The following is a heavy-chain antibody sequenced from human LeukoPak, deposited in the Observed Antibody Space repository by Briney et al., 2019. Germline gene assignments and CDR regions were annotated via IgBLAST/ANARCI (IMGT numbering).Heavy chain of an antibody. J-gene: IGHJ6*02. D-gene: IGHD3-9*01. Sequence: GRSLRLSCAASGFTFSSYAMHWVRQAPGKGLEWEAVISYDGSNKYYADSVKGRFTISRDNSKNTLYLQMNSLRAEDTAVYYCARRTEVRYFDWNYYYYYGMDVWGQGTTVTVSS. CDR1: GFTFSSYA. CDR3: ARRTEVRYFDWNYYYYYGMDV. CDR2: ISYDGSNK. V-gene: IGHV3-30-3*01.